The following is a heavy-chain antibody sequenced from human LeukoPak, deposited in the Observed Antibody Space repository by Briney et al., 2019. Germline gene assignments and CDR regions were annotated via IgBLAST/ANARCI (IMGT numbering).Heavy chain of an antibody. CDR3: AGEDEYFQH. V-gene: IGHV5-51*01. CDR2: IYPGDSET. CDR1: GCDFSNNW. Sequence: KRGESLKISCEGSGCDFSNNWICFVRQMPGKGLEWVAIIYPGDSETRYTPSFEGQVTISADKSINTAYLQWSSLKASDSAMYYCAGEDEYFQHWGQGTLVTVSS. J-gene: IGHJ1*01.